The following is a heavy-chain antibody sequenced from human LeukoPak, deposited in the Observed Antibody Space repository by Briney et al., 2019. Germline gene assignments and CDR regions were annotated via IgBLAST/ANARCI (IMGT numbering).Heavy chain of an antibody. J-gene: IGHJ4*02. D-gene: IGHD1-1*01. CDR1: GGSITSTNW. Sequence: PSGTLSLTCGVSGGSITSTNWWSWVRQPPGQGLEWIGEISLSGLTNYNPSLKSRVTMALDKSKNHLSLNLTSVTAADTAVYYCARQVQGVIRPDYWGQGTLVTVSS. CDR3: ARQVQGVIRPDY. V-gene: IGHV4-4*02. CDR2: ISLSGLT.